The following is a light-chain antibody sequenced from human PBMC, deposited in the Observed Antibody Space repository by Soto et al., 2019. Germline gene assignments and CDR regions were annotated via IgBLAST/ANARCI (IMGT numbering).Light chain of an antibody. CDR3: SSYAGSNNLRD. J-gene: IGLJ1*01. Sequence: QSVLTQPASASGSPGQSVTISCTGTSRDVGGCYYVSWYQQHPGKAPKLMIYEVSKRPSGVPDRFSGSKSGNTASLTVSGLQAEDEADYYCSSYAGSNNLRDFVTGTKVTVL. CDR2: EVS. V-gene: IGLV2-8*01. CDR1: SRDVGGCYY.